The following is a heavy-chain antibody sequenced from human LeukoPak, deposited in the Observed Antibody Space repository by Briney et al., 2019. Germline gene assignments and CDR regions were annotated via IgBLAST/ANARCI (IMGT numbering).Heavy chain of an antibody. Sequence: SETLSLTCTVSGGSISGSSYYWGWIRQPPGKGLEWIGSIYYSGSTYYNPSLKSRVTISVDTSKNQFSLKLSSVTAADTAVYYCARRAGGRYFDWLSRHFDYWGQGTLVTVSS. V-gene: IGHV4-39*07. CDR2: IYYSGST. D-gene: IGHD3-9*01. CDR3: ARRAGGRYFDWLSRHFDY. CDR1: GGSISGSSYY. J-gene: IGHJ4*02.